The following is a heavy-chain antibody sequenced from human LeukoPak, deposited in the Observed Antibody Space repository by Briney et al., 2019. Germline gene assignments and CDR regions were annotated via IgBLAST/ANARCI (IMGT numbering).Heavy chain of an antibody. D-gene: IGHD2-2*01. V-gene: IGHV3-11*04. CDR2: ISSSGSTI. J-gene: IGHJ4*02. CDR1: GFTFSDYY. Sequence: GGSLRLSCAASGFTFSDYYMSWIRQAPGKGLEWVSYISSSGSTIYYADSVKGRFTISRDNAKNSLYLQMNSLRAEDTAVYYCARRYCSSTACYAFDDWGQGILVTVSS. CDR3: ARRYCSSTACYAFDD.